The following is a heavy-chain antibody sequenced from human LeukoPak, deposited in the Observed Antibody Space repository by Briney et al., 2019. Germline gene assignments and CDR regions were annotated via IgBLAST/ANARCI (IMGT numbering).Heavy chain of an antibody. CDR1: GGSFSGYY. J-gene: IGHJ4*02. CDR2: INHSGST. V-gene: IGHV4-34*01. D-gene: IGHD2-2*01. Sequence: LGTLSLTCAVYGGSFSGYYWSWIRQPPGKGLEWIGEINHSGSTNYNPSLKSRVTISVDTSKNQFSLKLSSVAAADTAVYYCARGSRWSSDFGYWGQGTLVTVSS. CDR3: ARGSRWSSDFGY.